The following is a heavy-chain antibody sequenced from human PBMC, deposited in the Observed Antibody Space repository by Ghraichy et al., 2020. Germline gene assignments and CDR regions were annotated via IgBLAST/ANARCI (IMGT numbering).Heavy chain of an antibody. V-gene: IGHV3-66*02. CDR3: AAIRIAAAVNYFDY. CDR2: IYSGGST. D-gene: IGHD6-13*01. Sequence: GGSLRLSCAASGFTVSSNYMSWVRQAPGKGLEWVSVIYSGGSTYYADSVKGRFTISRDNSKNTLDLQMNSLRAEDTAVYYCAAIRIAAAVNYFDYWGQGTLVTVSS. CDR1: GFTVSSNY. J-gene: IGHJ4*02.